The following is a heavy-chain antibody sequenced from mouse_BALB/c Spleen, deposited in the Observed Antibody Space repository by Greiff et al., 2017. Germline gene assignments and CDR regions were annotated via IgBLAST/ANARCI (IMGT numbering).Heavy chain of an antibody. Sequence: VKLVESGPGLVAPSQSLSITCTVSGFSLTSYGVHWVRQPPGKGLEWLGVIWAGGSTNYNSALMSRLSISKDNSKSQVFLKMNSLQTDDTAMYYCARDYYGSSSYAMDYWGQGTSVTVSS. V-gene: IGHV2-9*02. CDR1: GFSLTSYG. D-gene: IGHD1-1*01. CDR2: IWAGGST. CDR3: ARDYYGSSSYAMDY. J-gene: IGHJ4*01.